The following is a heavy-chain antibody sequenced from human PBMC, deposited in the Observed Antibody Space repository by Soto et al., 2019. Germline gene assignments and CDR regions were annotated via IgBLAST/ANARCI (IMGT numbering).Heavy chain of an antibody. V-gene: IGHV3-23*01. CDR3: AKLLHFDYGMDV. J-gene: IGHJ6*02. Sequence: GGSLRLSCAASGFNFSSYAMNWVRQAPGKGLEWVSALSGSGGTTYYADSVKGRLTISRDNSKNTLYLQMNSLRAEDTAVYYCAKLLHFDYGMDVWGRGTTVTVSS. CDR1: GFNFSSYA. CDR2: LSGSGGTT.